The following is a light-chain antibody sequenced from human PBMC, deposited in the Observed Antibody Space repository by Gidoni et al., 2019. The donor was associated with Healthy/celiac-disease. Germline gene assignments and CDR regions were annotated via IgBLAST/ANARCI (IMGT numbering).Light chain of an antibody. Sequence: DSVMTQSPDSLAVSLGERATINCKSSQSVVYSSNNKNYLAWYQQKPGQPPKLLIYWASTRESGVPDRFSGSGSGTDFTLTISSLQAEDVAVYYCQQYYSTPWTFGQGTKVEIK. CDR3: QQYYSTPWT. V-gene: IGKV4-1*01. CDR1: QSVVYSSNNKNY. CDR2: WAS. J-gene: IGKJ1*01.